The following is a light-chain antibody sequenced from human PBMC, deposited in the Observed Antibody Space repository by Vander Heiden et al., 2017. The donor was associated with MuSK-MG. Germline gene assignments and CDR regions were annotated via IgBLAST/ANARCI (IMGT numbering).Light chain of an antibody. CDR2: KAS. Sequence: DIQMTQSPSTLSASVGDRVTITCRASQSISPYLWLAWYQQKPGKAPKLLIYKASSLESGVPSRFSGSGSGTEFTLTITSLQPDDFATYYCQQYNSYPWTFGQGTKVEIK. J-gene: IGKJ1*01. CDR3: QQYNSYPWT. V-gene: IGKV1-5*03. CDR1: QSISPYLW.